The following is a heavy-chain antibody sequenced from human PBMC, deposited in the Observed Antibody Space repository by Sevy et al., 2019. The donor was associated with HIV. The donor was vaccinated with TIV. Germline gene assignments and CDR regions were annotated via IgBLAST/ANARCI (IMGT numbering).Heavy chain of an antibody. D-gene: IGHD6-13*01. V-gene: IGHV3-21*01. Sequence: GGCLRLSWAASGFTFSSYSMNWVRQAPGKGLEWVSSISSSSSYIYYADSVKGRFTISIDNAKNSLYLQMNSLRAEDMAVYYCARDPRTAAAGTRYFDYWGQGTLVTVSS. J-gene: IGHJ4*02. CDR3: ARDPRTAAAGTRYFDY. CDR1: GFTFSSYS. CDR2: ISSSSSYI.